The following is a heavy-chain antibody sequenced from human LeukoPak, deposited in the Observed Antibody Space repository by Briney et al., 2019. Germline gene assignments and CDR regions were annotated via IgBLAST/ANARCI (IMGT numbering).Heavy chain of an antibody. CDR3: TRRLVAARAGCYMDV. CDR2: INSDGSST. CDR1: GFTFSSYW. Sequence: QPGGSLRLSCAASGFTFSSYWMHWVRQAPGKGLVWVSRINSDGSSTSYADSVKGRFTISRDNAKNSLYLQMNSLRAEDTAVYYCTRRLVAARAGCYMDVWGKGTTVTVSS. D-gene: IGHD2-15*01. V-gene: IGHV3-74*01. J-gene: IGHJ6*03.